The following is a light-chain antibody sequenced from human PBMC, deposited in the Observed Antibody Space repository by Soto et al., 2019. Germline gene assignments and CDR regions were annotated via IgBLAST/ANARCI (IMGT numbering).Light chain of an antibody. Sequence: QSVLTQPPSASGTPGQRVTISCSGSSSNIGSNTVNWYQQLPGTAPKLLIYSNNQRPSGVPDRFSGSKSGTSASLAISGLQYEEEHDHYCAAWDDSLNGLLGTGTKVKVL. J-gene: IGLJ1*01. CDR2: SNN. V-gene: IGLV1-44*01. CDR3: AAWDDSLNGL. CDR1: SSNIGSNT.